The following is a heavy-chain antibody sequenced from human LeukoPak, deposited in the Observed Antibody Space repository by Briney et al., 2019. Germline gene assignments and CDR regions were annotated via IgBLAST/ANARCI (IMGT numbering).Heavy chain of an antibody. Sequence: GGSLRLSCAASGFTFSSYAMSWVRQAPGKGLEWVSAISGSGGSTYYADSVKGRFTISRDNSKNTLYLQMNSLRAEDTAVYYCARGRVPAAMGKGFGYWGQGTLVTVSS. CDR3: ARGRVPAAMGKGFGY. J-gene: IGHJ4*02. CDR2: ISGSGGST. D-gene: IGHD2-2*01. V-gene: IGHV3-23*01. CDR1: GFTFSSYA.